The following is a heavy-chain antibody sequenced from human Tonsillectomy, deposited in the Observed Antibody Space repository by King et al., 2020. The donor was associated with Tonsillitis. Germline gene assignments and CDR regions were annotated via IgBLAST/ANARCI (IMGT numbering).Heavy chain of an antibody. J-gene: IGHJ5*02. CDR1: GYIIATGFY. CDR2: VYHSGKS. V-gene: IGHV4-38-2*02. Sequence: QLQESGPGLVKPSETLSLTCAVSGYIIATGFYCGWIRQPPGKGLEGSGTVYHSGKSYYNPFLRRRVSMSVDTSKNQCSLNLTSVTGADTAVYYCARENQGKRGFTWFEPWGQGTLVTVSA. D-gene: IGHD1-14*01. CDR3: ARENQGKRGFTWFEP.